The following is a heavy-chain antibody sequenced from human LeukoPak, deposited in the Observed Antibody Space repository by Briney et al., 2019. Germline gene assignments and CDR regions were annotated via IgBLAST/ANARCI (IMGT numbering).Heavy chain of an antibody. CDR3: ARDDDSSSWYLADY. J-gene: IGHJ4*02. D-gene: IGHD6-13*01. CDR2: ISYDGSNK. CDR1: GFTFSSYA. Sequence: GRSLRLSCAACGFTFSSYAMHWVRQAPGKGPEGVSVISYDGSNKYYADSVKGRFTISRDNSKNTLYLQMNSLRAGDTAVYYCARDDDSSSWYLADYWGQGTLVTVSS. V-gene: IGHV3-30*04.